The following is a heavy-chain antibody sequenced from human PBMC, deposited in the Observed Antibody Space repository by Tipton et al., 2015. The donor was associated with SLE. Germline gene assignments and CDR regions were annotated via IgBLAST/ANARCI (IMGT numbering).Heavy chain of an antibody. CDR2: VYYTGNT. D-gene: IGHD1-7*01. CDR1: GGSFSGYY. J-gene: IGHJ4*02. V-gene: IGHV4-34*01. CDR3: TRVPRYNWNYIAD. Sequence: TLSLTCAVYGGSFSGYYWGWIRQPPGKGREWVGTVYYTGNTFYNPSLKSRVTILVDTSKNQFSLKLSSVTAADTAVYHCTRVPRYNWNYIADWGQGTLVSVSS.